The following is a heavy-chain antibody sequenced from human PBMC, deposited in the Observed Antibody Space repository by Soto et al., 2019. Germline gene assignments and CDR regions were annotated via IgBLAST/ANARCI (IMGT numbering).Heavy chain of an antibody. Sequence: SQTLSLTCAISGDSVSSNSAAWNWIRQSPSRGLEWLGRTYYRSKWYNDYAVSVKSRITINPDTSKNQFSLQLNSVTPEDTAVYYCARDVRREGATTNYYYGMDVWGQGTTVTVSS. D-gene: IGHD1-26*01. J-gene: IGHJ6*02. CDR2: TYYRSKWYN. CDR3: ARDVRREGATTNYYYGMDV. V-gene: IGHV6-1*01. CDR1: GDSVSSNSAA.